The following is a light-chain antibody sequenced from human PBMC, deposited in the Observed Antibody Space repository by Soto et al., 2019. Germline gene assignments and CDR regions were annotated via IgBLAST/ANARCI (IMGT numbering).Light chain of an antibody. V-gene: IGKV1-5*03. J-gene: IGKJ1*01. CDR2: KAS. CDR1: QSIDSW. Sequence: DIQMTQSPSTLSASIGDRVTITCRASQSIDSWLAWYQQKPGKAPKLLIYKASSLQNEVQVRFSGSGIGTELPLTIHSLQPDDFATYYRQHYNSYSRTFGQGTKVEVK. CDR3: QHYNSYSRT.